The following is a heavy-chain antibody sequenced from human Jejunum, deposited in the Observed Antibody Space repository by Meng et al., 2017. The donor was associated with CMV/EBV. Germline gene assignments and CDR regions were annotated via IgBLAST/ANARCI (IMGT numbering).Heavy chain of an antibody. V-gene: IGHV4-38-2*02. D-gene: IGHD3-3*01. CDR1: SISSGYD. CDR3: ARGGWYDSWSGYYPVDY. J-gene: IGHJ4*02. Sequence: SISSGYDWGWIRQPPGKGLEWIGVISDRGSTHYSPSLKSRVTISSDTSKNQFSLRLTSVTAADTAVYFCARGGWYDSWSGYYPVDYWGQGTLVTVSS. CDR2: ISDRGST.